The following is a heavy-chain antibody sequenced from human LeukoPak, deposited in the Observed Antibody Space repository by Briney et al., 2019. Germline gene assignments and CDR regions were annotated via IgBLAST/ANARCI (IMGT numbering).Heavy chain of an antibody. D-gene: IGHD6-13*01. CDR2: INAGNGNT. Sequence: ASVKVSCKASGYTFTSYAMHWVRQAPGQRLEWMGWINAGNGNTKYSQKFQGRVTITRDTSASTAYMELSSLRSEDTAVYYCAREEAAAGTSFDYWGQGTLVTVSS. J-gene: IGHJ4*02. V-gene: IGHV1-3*01. CDR1: GYTFTSYA. CDR3: AREEAAAGTSFDY.